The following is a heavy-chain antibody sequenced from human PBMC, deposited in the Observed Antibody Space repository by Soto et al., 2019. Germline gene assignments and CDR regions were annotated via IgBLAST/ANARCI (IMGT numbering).Heavy chain of an antibody. CDR1: GFLLGGYA. V-gene: IGHV3-30*17. CDR2: ISFDGIQK. Sequence: GGSVRLSCAVSGFLLGGYALHWVRQSPGKGLEWLAVISFDGIQKYYADSVQGRFTISRDNSQNTLYLEMNSLIAGDKAVYYCARPHCSRTTCPPYYQYYGLNVRSQGTEATVSS. J-gene: IGHJ6*02. CDR3: ARPHCSRTTCPPYYQYYGLNV. D-gene: IGHD2-2*01.